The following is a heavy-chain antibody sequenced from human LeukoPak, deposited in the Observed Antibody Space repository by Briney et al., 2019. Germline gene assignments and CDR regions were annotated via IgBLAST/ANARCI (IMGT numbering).Heavy chain of an antibody. CDR2: GST. D-gene: IGHD5-24*01. V-gene: IGHV4-59*01. Sequence: GSTNYNPSLKSRVTISVDTSRNQFSLKLNSVTAADTAVYYCARVGEMAIDYWGQGTLVTVSS. CDR3: ARVGEMAIDY. J-gene: IGHJ4*02.